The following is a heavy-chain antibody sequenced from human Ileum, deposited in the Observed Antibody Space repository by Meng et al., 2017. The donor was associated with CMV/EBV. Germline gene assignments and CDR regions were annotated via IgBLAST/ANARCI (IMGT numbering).Heavy chain of an antibody. CDR3: ARVVGAIVTQYYFDY. CDR2: IYYSGST. CDR1: GFTFSSYG. V-gene: IGHV4-39*07. D-gene: IGHD1-26*01. Sequence: GSLRLSCAASGFTFSSYGMHWVRQPPGKGLEWIGSIYYSGSTYYNPSLKSRVTISVDTSKNQFSLKLSSVTAADTAVYYCARVVGAIVTQYYFDYWGQGTLVTVSS. J-gene: IGHJ4*02.